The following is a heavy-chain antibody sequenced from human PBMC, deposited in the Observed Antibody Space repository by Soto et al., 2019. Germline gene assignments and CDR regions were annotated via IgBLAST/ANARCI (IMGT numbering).Heavy chain of an antibody. J-gene: IGHJ4*02. D-gene: IGHD5-18*01. CDR1: GFTFSSYA. CDR3: AKGVSQYTPLALFDY. V-gene: IGHV3-23*01. Sequence: GGSLRLSCAASGFTFSSYAMSLVRQAPGKGLEWVSTISGSDGRTYSTDSVKGRFTISRDNSRNTAYLQMNSLRVEDTAVYYCAKGVSQYTPLALFDYWGRGTLVTVS. CDR2: ISGSDGRT.